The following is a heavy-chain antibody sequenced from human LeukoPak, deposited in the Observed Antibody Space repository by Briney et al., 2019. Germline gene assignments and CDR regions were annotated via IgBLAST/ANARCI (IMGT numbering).Heavy chain of an antibody. CDR3: VANYYDSSGAT. J-gene: IGHJ5*02. D-gene: IGHD3-22*01. Sequence: SETLSLTCTVSGGSISSYYWSWIRQPAGKGLEWIGRIYTSGSTNYNPSLKSRVTISVDTSKNQFSLKLSSVTAADTAVYYCVANYYDSSGATWGQGTLVTVSS. CDR1: GGSISSYY. V-gene: IGHV4-4*07. CDR2: IYTSGST.